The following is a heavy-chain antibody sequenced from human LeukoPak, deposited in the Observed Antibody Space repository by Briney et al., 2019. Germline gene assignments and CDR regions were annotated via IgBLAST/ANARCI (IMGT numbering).Heavy chain of an antibody. CDR2: ISYDGSNK. Sequence: GGSLRLSCAASGFTFSSYAMHWVRQAPGKGLEWVAVISYDGSNKYYADSVKGRFTISRDNSKNTLYLQMNSLRAEDTAVYYCARDPSRFLEWLLSGGYFDYWGQGTLVTVSS. J-gene: IGHJ4*02. D-gene: IGHD3-3*01. CDR3: ARDPSRFLEWLLSGGYFDY. CDR1: GFTFSSYA. V-gene: IGHV3-30-3*01.